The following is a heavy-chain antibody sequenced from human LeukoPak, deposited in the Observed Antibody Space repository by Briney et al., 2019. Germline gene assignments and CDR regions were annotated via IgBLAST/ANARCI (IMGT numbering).Heavy chain of an antibody. J-gene: IGHJ5*02. CDR1: GYSFSTYW. CDR3: ARSDVGDGYNYAYAS. V-gene: IGHV5-51*01. CDR2: IYPDDSDT. Sequence: GESLKISFKGSGYSFSTYWIGWVRQMPGKGLEWMGIIYPDDSDTRYSPSFQGQVTISADKSISTAYLQWSSLKASDTAMYFCARSDVGDGYNYAYASWGQGTLVTVYS. D-gene: IGHD5-24*01.